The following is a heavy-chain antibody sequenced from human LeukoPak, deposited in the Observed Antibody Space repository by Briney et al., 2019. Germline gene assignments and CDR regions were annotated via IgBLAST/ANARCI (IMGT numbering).Heavy chain of an antibody. V-gene: IGHV4-39*07. CDR2: IYYSGST. J-gene: IGHJ5*02. CDR3: ARGPVVAATSWLDP. Sequence: SETLFLTCTVSGGSISSSSYYWGWIRQPPGKGLEWIGSIYYSGSTYYNPSLKSRVTISVDTSKNQFSLKLSSVTAADTAVYYCARGPVVAATSWLDPWGQGTLVTVSS. CDR1: GGSISSSSYY. D-gene: IGHD2-15*01.